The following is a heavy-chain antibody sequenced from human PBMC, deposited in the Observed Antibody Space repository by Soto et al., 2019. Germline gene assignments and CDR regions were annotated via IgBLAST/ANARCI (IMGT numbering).Heavy chain of an antibody. D-gene: IGHD2-15*01. CDR2: ISGSGGST. CDR1: GFTFSSYA. CDR3: AKVHQIVVVVAAGLWHAFDI. V-gene: IGHV3-23*01. J-gene: IGHJ3*02. Sequence: PGGSLRLSCAASGFTFSSYAMSWVRQTPGKGLEWVSAISGSGGSTYYADSVKGRFTISRDNSKNTLYLQMNSLRAEDTAVYYCAKVHQIVVVVAAGLWHAFDIWGQGTMVTVSS.